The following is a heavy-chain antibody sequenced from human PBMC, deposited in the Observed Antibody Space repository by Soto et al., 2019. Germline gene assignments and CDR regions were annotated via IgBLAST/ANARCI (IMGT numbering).Heavy chain of an antibody. D-gene: IGHD2-8*01. V-gene: IGHV4-39*01. CDR2: IYYSGST. CDR3: ASYGVWWLTVKSYGMDV. Sequence: PSETLSLTCTVSVGSISSSSYYWGWILQPPGKGLEWIGSIYYSGSTYYNPSLKSRVTISVDTSKNQFSLKLSSVTAADTAVYYCASYGVWWLTVKSYGMDVWGQGTTVTVSS. CDR1: VGSISSSSYY. J-gene: IGHJ6*02.